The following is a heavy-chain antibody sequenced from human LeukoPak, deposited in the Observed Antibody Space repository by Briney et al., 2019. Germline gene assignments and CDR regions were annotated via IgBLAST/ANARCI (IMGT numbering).Heavy chain of an antibody. CDR1: GGTFSSYA. CDR2: INAGNGNT. Sequence: ASVKVSCKASGGTFSSYAMHWVRQAPGQRLEWMGWINAGNGNTKYSQKFQGGVTITRDTSASTAYMELSSLRSEDTAVYYCARDLDIVVVPADDYYYYGMDVWGQGTTVTVSS. CDR3: ARDLDIVVVPADDYYYYGMDV. V-gene: IGHV1-3*01. D-gene: IGHD2-2*01. J-gene: IGHJ6*02.